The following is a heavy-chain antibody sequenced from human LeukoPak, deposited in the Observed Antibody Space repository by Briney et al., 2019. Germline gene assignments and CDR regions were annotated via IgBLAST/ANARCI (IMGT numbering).Heavy chain of an antibody. V-gene: IGHV3-21*01. CDR2: ISSSSSYI. J-gene: IGHJ6*02. CDR3: ARGLARGMDV. Sequence: GGSLRLSCAASGFTFSSYSMNWVRQAPGKGLEWVSSISSSSSYIYYADSVKGRFTISRDNAKNSLYLQMNSLRAEDTAAYYCARGLARGMDVWGQGTTVTVSS. D-gene: IGHD6-6*01. CDR1: GFTFSSYS.